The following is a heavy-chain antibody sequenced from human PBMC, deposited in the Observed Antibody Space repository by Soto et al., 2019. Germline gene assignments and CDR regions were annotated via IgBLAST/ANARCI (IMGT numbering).Heavy chain of an antibody. CDR2: ISTRGGRT. J-gene: IGHJ4*02. CDR3: AKEFYYHAYGQYSDVYFDA. D-gene: IGHD3-16*01. V-gene: IGHV3-23*01. Sequence: PXGSLRRTSAASGFSFSSYAMSWVRQAPPQGLDWVSSISTRGGRTSYADSVKGRLSISRDNSANAVYLDMDNLRAEDTGLYYCAKEFYYHAYGQYSDVYFDAWGQGALVTVSS. CDR1: GFSFSSYA.